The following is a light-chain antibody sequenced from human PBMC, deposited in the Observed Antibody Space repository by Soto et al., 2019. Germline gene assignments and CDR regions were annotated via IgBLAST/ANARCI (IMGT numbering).Light chain of an antibody. CDR2: AAS. CDR3: QQSYSTLRT. J-gene: IGKJ1*01. V-gene: IGKV1-39*01. CDR1: QSISSY. Sequence: DIQMTQSPSSLSASVGDRVTITCRASQSISSYLNWYQQKPGKAPKLLIYAASSLQSGVPSRFSGSGSGTDFTLTISRLQPEDFATYYGQQSYSTLRTFGKGTQVEIK.